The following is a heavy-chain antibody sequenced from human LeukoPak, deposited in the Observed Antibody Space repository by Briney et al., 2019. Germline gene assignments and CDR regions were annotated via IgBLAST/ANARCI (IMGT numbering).Heavy chain of an antibody. J-gene: IGHJ6*02. D-gene: IGHD6-19*01. Sequence: SVKVSCKASGGTFSSYAISWVRQAPGQGLEWMGGIIPIFGTANYAQKFQGRVTITADESTSTAYMELSSLRSEDTAVYYCARDRGQSRQYYYYYYGMDVWGQGTTVTVSS. CDR1: GGTFSSYA. V-gene: IGHV1-69*01. CDR3: ARDRGQSRQYYYYYYGMDV. CDR2: IIPIFGTA.